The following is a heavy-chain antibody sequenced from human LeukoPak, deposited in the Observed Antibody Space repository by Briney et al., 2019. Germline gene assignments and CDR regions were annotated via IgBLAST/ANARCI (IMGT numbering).Heavy chain of an antibody. Sequence: GGSLRLSCAASGFTFSSYAMHWVRQAPGKGLEWVAVISYDGSNKYYADSVKGRFTISRDNAKNSLYLQMNSLRAEDTAVYYCARRLRDITMIVVVTPGLDYWGQGTLVTVSS. CDR3: ARRLRDITMIVVVTPGLDY. CDR2: ISYDGSNK. CDR1: GFTFSSYA. J-gene: IGHJ4*02. D-gene: IGHD3-22*01. V-gene: IGHV3-30-3*01.